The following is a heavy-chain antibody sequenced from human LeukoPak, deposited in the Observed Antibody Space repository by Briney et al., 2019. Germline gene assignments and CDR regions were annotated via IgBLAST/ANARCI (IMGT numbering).Heavy chain of an antibody. V-gene: IGHV1-2*06. Sequence: ASVKVSCKASGYTFTGYYMHWVRQAPGQGLEWMGRINPNSGGTNYAQKFQGRVTMTRDTSIGTAYMELSRLRSDDTAVYYCARDGRGYYDSSGYYCYFDYWGQGTLVTVSS. J-gene: IGHJ4*02. CDR3: ARDGRGYYDSSGYYCYFDY. CDR1: GYTFTGYY. D-gene: IGHD3-22*01. CDR2: INPNSGGT.